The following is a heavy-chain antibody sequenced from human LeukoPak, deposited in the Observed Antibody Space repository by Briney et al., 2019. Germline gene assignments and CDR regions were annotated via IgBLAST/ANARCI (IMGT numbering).Heavy chain of an antibody. D-gene: IGHD3-3*01. CDR2: IKSKTDGGTT. Sequence: AGASLSPSCAASGLTFTNAWMSSVRHAPGKGLEWVGCIKSKTDGGTTDYAAPVKGRFSISRDDSKNTLYLQMNSLKTEDTAVYYCTGEHYDFWSGYPFDYWGQGTLVTVSS. CDR3: TGEHYDFWSGYPFDY. V-gene: IGHV3-15*01. J-gene: IGHJ4*02. CDR1: GLTFTNAW.